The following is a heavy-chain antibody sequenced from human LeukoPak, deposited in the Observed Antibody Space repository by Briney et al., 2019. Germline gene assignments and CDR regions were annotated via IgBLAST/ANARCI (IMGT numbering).Heavy chain of an antibody. V-gene: IGHV4-34*01. CDR1: GGSFSGYY. CDR3: ARVKVPGLTNYDFWSGYSFYYYYHMDV. D-gene: IGHD3-3*01. Sequence: SETLSLTCAVYGGSFSGYYWSWIRQPPGKGLEWIGEINHSGSTNYNPSLKSRVTISVDTSKNQFSLKLSSVTAADTAVYYYARVKVPGLTNYDFWSGYSFYYYYHMDVWGKGTTVTVSS. CDR2: INHSGST. J-gene: IGHJ6*03.